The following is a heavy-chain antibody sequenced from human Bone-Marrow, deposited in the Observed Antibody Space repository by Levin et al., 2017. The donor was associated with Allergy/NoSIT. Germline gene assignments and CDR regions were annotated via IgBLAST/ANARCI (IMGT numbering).Heavy chain of an antibody. CDR3: ARVYDSVGYYEYYFDH. D-gene: IGHD3-22*01. J-gene: IGHJ4*02. CDR1: GFSLKPNGVG. V-gene: IGHV2-5*01. Sequence: SGPTLVKPTQTLTLTCTFSGFSLKPNGVGVGWIRQPPGQALEWLTLIYWNDDERYSPSLRSRLSITKDTTKNQVVLTLTNMDPVDTATYYCARVYDSVGYYEYYFDHWGQGTQVTVSS. CDR2: IYWNDDE.